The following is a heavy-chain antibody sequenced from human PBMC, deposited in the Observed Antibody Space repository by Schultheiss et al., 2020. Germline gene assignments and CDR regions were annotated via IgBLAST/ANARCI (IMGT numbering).Heavy chain of an antibody. V-gene: IGHV3-15*01. CDR1: GFTFSNAW. CDR2: IKSKTDGGTT. D-gene: IGHD3-10*01. CDR3: AKVRVWFGELAQPMGFDP. J-gene: IGHJ5*02. Sequence: GGSLRLSCAASGFTFSNAWMSWVRQAPGKGLEWVGRIKSKTDGGTTDYAAPVKGRYIISRDDSKSIAYLQMNSLKTEDTAVYYCAKVRVWFGELAQPMGFDPWGQGTLVTVSS.